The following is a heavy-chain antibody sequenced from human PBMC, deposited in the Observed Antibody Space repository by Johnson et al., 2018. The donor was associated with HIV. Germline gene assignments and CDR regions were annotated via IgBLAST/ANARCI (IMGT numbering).Heavy chain of an antibody. Sequence: VQLVESGGGVVRPGGSLRLSCAASGFTFDDYGMTWVRQAPGKGLEWVSYISSSGSTIYYADSVKGRFTISRDSSKDTLYLQMNSLRAEDTAIYYCAREGSGSYQIWGQGTMVTVSS. CDR2: ISSSGSTI. CDR1: GFTFDDYG. CDR3: AREGSGSYQI. D-gene: IGHD1-26*01. J-gene: IGHJ3*02. V-gene: IGHV3-48*03.